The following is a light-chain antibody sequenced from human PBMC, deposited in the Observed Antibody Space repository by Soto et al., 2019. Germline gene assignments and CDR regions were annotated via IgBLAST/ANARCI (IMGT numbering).Light chain of an antibody. V-gene: IGLV1-51*02. J-gene: IGLJ1*01. CDR1: SSNIGNNY. CDR2: ENN. Sequence: QSVLTQPPSVSAAPGQEVTISCSGSSSNIGNNYVSWYQQLPGTAPKLLIYENNKRPSGIPDRFSGSKSGTSATLGITGLQTGDEAEYYCGTWDSSLSAYVFGTGTKVTVL. CDR3: GTWDSSLSAYV.